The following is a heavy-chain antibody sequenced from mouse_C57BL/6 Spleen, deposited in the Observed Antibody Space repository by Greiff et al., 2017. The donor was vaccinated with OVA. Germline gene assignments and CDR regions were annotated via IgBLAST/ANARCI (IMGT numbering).Heavy chain of an antibody. V-gene: IGHV1-42*01. CDR2: INPSTGGT. CDR1: GYSFTGYY. J-gene: IGHJ4*01. Sequence: EVMLVESGPELVKPGASVKISCKASGYSFTGYYMNWVKQSPEKSLEWIGEINPSTGGTTYNQKFKAKATLTVDKSSSTAYMQLKSLTSEDSAVYYCARLRSDYAMDYWGQGTSVTVSS. D-gene: IGHD6-5*01. CDR3: ARLRSDYAMDY.